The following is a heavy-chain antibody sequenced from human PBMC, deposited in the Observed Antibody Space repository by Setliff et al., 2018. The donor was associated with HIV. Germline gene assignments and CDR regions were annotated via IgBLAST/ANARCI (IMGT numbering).Heavy chain of an antibody. CDR3: ARGEACGGGCHYAFEL. D-gene: IGHD2-21*02. CDR2: IYHSGNT. V-gene: IGHV4-38-2*02. Sequence: KPSETLSLTCTVSGDSISSDFYWGWIRQPPGKGLELIASIYHSGNTYYMPSLQSRVTISVDMSKNQFSLKLNSVTAADTAVYYCARGEACGGGCHYAFELWGRGTRVTVSS. CDR1: GDSISSDFY. J-gene: IGHJ3*01.